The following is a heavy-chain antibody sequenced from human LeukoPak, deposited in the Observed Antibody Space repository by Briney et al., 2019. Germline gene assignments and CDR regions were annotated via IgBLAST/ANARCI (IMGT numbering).Heavy chain of an antibody. J-gene: IGHJ3*02. CDR2: IIPILGIA. CDR1: GGTFSSYA. CDR3: ARDDRVYDAFDI. D-gene: IGHD6-6*01. V-gene: IGHV1-69*04. Sequence: ASVKVSCKASGGTFSSYAISWVRQAPGQGLEWMGRIIPILGIANYAQKFQGRVTITADKSTSTAYMELSSLRSEDTAVYYCARDDRVYDAFDIWGQGTMVTVSS.